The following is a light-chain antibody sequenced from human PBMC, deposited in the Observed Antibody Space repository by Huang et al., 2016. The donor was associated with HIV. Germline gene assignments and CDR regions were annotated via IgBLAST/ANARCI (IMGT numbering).Light chain of an antibody. CDR3: QQSYSIPASFT. CDR2: AES. V-gene: IGKV1-39*01. Sequence: DIQMTQSPSSLSASVGDRVTISCRASQSISNYLNWYQHKPGKAPKLLIYAESRLQSGVPSRFSGSGSGTDFTLTISSLQPEDFASYYCQQSYSIPASFTFGPGTKVDIK. CDR1: QSISNY. J-gene: IGKJ3*01.